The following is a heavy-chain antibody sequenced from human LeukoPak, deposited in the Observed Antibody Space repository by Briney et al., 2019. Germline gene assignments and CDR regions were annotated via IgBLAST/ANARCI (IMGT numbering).Heavy chain of an antibody. V-gene: IGHV3-74*01. CDR3: ARLYDGSAYHADHFDY. CDR1: GFTFSSYA. CDR2: INSDGSST. J-gene: IGHJ4*02. Sequence: PGGSLRLSCAASGFTFSSYAMSWVRQAPGKGLVWVSRINSDGSSTNYADSVKGRFTISRDNAKNTLYLQMNSLRAEDTAVYYCARLYDGSAYHADHFDYWGQGTLVIVSS. D-gene: IGHD3-22*01.